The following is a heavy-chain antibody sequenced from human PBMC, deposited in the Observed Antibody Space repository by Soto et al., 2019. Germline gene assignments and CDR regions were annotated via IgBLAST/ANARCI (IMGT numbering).Heavy chain of an antibody. Sequence: EVQLLESGGGLVQPGGSLRLSCAASGFTFSSYAMSWVRQAPGKGLEWVSAISGRGGSTYYADSVKGRFTISRANSKNTLYLQMNSLRAEDTAVYYCAKDLGDWGDYPNFDYWGQGTLVTVSS. J-gene: IGHJ4*02. CDR3: AKDLGDWGDYPNFDY. D-gene: IGHD4-17*01. V-gene: IGHV3-23*01. CDR1: GFTFSSYA. CDR2: ISGRGGST.